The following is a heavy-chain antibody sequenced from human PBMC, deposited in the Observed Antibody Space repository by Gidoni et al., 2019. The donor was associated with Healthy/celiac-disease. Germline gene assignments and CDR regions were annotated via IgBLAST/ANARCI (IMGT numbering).Heavy chain of an antibody. V-gene: IGHV1-24*01. CDR2: FDPEDGET. D-gene: IGHD3-10*01. CDR1: GYTLTYLS. J-gene: IGHJ6*02. Sequence: QVQLVQSGAEVKKPGASVKVSCQVSGYTLTYLSMHWVRQAPGKGLEWMGGFDPEDGETIYAQKFQGRVTKTEDTSTDTAYMELSSLRSEDTAVYYCATDRGFGAWSHYYGMDVWGQGTTVTVSS. CDR3: ATDRGFGAWSHYYGMDV.